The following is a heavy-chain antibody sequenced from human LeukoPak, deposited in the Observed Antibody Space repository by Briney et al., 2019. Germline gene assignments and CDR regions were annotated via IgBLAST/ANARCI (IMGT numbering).Heavy chain of an antibody. CDR3: AREFVGSYYDYYFDY. Sequence: ASVTVSCKASGYTFTGYYMHWVRQAPGQGLEWMGRINPNSGGTNYAQKFQGRVTVTRDTSISTAYMELSRLRSDDTAVYYCAREFVGSYYDYYFDYWGQGTLVTVSS. D-gene: IGHD3-10*01. CDR2: INPNSGGT. J-gene: IGHJ4*02. CDR1: GYTFTGYY. V-gene: IGHV1-2*06.